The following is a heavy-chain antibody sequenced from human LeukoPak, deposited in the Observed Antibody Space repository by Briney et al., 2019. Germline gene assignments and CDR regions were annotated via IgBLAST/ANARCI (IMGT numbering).Heavy chain of an antibody. D-gene: IGHD1-26*01. V-gene: IGHV3-23*01. CDR1: GFTFSSYA. J-gene: IGHJ4*02. CDR3: VNPIGWELLRIDY. Sequence: GGSLRLSCAASGFTFSSYAMSWVRQAPGKGLEWVSAISGSGGSTYYADSVKGRFTISRDNSKNTLYLQMNSLRAEDTAVYYCVNPIGWELLRIDYWGQGTLVTVSS. CDR2: ISGSGGST.